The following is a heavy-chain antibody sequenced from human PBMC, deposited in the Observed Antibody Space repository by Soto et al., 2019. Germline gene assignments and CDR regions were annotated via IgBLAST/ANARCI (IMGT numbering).Heavy chain of an antibody. CDR1: GFTFRSYG. CDR3: AKVYGDYGVYYYGMDV. Sequence: PGGSIRLSCAACGFTFRSYGMHWVRQAPGKGLEWVAVISYDGSNKYYADSVKGRFTISRDNSKNTLYLQMNSLRAEDTAVYYCAKVYGDYGVYYYGMDVWGQGTTVTVSS. CDR2: ISYDGSNK. V-gene: IGHV3-30*18. D-gene: IGHD4-17*01. J-gene: IGHJ6*02.